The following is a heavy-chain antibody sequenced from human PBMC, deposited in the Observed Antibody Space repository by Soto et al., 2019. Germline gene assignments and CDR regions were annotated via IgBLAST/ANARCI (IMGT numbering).Heavy chain of an antibody. Sequence: SVKVSCKASGGTFSSYAISWVRQAPGQGLEWMGGIIPIFGTANYAQKFQGRVTITADESTSTAYMELSSLRSEDTAVYYCARPSTRATYYYDSSAQGYFDYWGQGTLVTVSS. D-gene: IGHD3-22*01. CDR1: GGTFSSYA. V-gene: IGHV1-69*13. CDR2: IIPIFGTA. CDR3: ARPSTRATYYYDSSAQGYFDY. J-gene: IGHJ4*02.